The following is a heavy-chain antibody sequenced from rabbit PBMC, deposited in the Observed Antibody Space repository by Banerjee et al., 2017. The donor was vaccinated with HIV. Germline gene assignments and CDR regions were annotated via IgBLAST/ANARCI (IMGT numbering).Heavy chain of an antibody. D-gene: IGHD1-1*01. Sequence: QQLVESGGGLVKPGASLTLTCKASGFSFSSGYDMCWVRQAPGKGLEWIASIYTVGGSAFYASWVNGRFTISKISSTTVTLQMTSLTAADTATYFCARGADNNWYIPYFRLWGPGTLVTVS. V-gene: IGHV1S40*01. CDR3: ARGADNNWYIPYFRL. CDR1: GFSFSSGYD. J-gene: IGHJ4*01. CDR2: IYTVGGSA.